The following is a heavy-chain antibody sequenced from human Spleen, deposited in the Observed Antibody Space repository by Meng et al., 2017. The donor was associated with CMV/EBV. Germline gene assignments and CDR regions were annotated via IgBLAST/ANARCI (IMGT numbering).Heavy chain of an antibody. CDR3: AKDRPYSIDY. CDR2: IRSNGGDK. Sequence: GESLKISCAASGFTFSSYAMCWVRQAPGKGLEWVAFIRSNGGDKFYGDSVKGRFTISRDNSKNTLYLQMNSLRTADTAIYYCAKDRPYSIDYWGQGTLVTVSS. CDR1: GFTFSSYA. V-gene: IGHV3-30*02. D-gene: IGHD6-6*01. J-gene: IGHJ4*02.